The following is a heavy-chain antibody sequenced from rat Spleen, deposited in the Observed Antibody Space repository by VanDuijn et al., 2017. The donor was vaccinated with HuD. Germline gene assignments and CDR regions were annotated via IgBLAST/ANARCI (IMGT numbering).Heavy chain of an antibody. CDR2: ISPSGVT. CDR1: GFTFSNFD. Sequence: EVQLVGSDGGLVQPGRSLKLSCAASGFTFSNFDMAWVRQAPTKGLEWVTSISPSGVTYYRDSVKGRFTISSDNAKSTLYLQMDSMRSEDTATYYGARGNMDSTDYYNYFDYWGQGVMVTVSS. J-gene: IGHJ2*01. D-gene: IGHD1-6*01. V-gene: IGHV5S23*01. CDR3: ARGNMDSTDYYNYFDY.